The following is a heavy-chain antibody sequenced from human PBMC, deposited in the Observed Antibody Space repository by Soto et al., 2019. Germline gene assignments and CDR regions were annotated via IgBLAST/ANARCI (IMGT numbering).Heavy chain of an antibody. CDR1: GFTFSDYY. V-gene: IGHV3-11*06. J-gene: IGHJ4*02. Sequence: GGSLRLSCAASGFTFSDYYMSWIRQAPGKGLEWVSYISSSSIYTNYADSVKGRFTISRDNAKSSLYLQMNSLRAEDTAVYYCARGSWDNPGTYYWGQGTLVTVSS. D-gene: IGHD1-1*01. CDR3: ARGSWDNPGTYY. CDR2: ISSSSIYT.